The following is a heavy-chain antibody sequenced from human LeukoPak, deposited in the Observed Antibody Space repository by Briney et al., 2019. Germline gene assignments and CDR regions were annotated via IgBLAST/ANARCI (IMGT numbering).Heavy chain of an antibody. Sequence: SETLSLTCTVSGGSISSYYWSGIRQPPGKGLEWIGEINHSGSTNYNPSLKCRVTISVDTSKNQFSLKLSSVTAADTAVYYCARRGFWSGYGYFDYWGQGTLVTVSS. CDR2: INHSGST. V-gene: IGHV4-34*01. J-gene: IGHJ4*02. CDR3: ARRGFWSGYGYFDY. CDR1: GGSISSYY. D-gene: IGHD3-3*01.